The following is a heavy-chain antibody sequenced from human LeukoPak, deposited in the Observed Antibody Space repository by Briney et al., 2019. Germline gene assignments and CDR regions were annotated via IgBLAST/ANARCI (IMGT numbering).Heavy chain of an antibody. CDR1: GGSISSYY. D-gene: IGHD3-22*01. CDR3: ARHDSSGYLGAHFDY. Sequence: SEALSLTCTVSGGSISSYYWSWIRQPPGKGLEWIGYIYYSGSTNYNPSLKSRVTISVDTSKNQFSLKLSSVTAADTAVYYCARHDSSGYLGAHFDYWGQGTLVTVSS. CDR2: IYYSGST. J-gene: IGHJ4*02. V-gene: IGHV4-59*08.